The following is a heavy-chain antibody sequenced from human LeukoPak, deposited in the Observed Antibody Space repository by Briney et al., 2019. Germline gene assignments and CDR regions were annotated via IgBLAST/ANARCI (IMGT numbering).Heavy chain of an antibody. V-gene: IGHV3-33*01. J-gene: IGHJ4*02. CDR2: IWFDGSNT. CDR1: GFIFSSYA. Sequence: GGSLRLSCAASGFIFSSYAMHWVRQAPGKGPEWVAIIWFDGSNTYYAESVEGRFTISRDNSKNTLYLQMNSLRAEDTAVYYCRSYCSGGSCYWFDYFDYWGQGTLVTVSS. CDR3: RSYCSGGSCYWFDYFDY. D-gene: IGHD2-15*01.